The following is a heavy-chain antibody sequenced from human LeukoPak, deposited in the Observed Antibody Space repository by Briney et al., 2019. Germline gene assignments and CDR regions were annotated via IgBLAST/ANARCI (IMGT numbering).Heavy chain of an antibody. J-gene: IGHJ4*02. CDR2: ISGSGGST. V-gene: IGHV3-23*01. CDR1: GFTFSSYA. Sequence: GGSLRLSCAASGFTFSSYAMSWVRQAPGKGLEWVSAISGSGGSTYYADSVKGRFTISRDNSKNTLYLQMNSLRAEDTAVYYCARVNREDGYNCDYWGQGTLVTVSS. D-gene: IGHD5-24*01. CDR3: ARVNREDGYNCDY.